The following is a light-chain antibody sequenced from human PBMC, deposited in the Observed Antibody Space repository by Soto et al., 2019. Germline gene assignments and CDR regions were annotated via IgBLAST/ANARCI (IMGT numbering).Light chain of an antibody. CDR2: ANT. V-gene: IGLV1-40*01. J-gene: IGLJ2*01. CDR1: NSNIGAGSG. Sequence: QLVLTQPPSVTGAPGQMVTISCTGNNSNIGAGSGVNWYQQFPDKAPKLLIYANTHRPSGVPDRFSGSTSATSASLAITGLQTQDEADYYCQSFDSSLTCLIFGGGTQLTVL. CDR3: QSFDSSLTCLI.